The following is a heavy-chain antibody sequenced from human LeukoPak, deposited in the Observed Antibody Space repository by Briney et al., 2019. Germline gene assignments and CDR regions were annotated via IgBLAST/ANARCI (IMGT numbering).Heavy chain of an antibody. CDR1: GFTFSSYA. V-gene: IGHV3-23*01. D-gene: IGHD2-2*01. CDR3: AKDVFYCSSTSCHRYYFDD. Sequence: GGSLRLSCAASGFTFSSYAMNWVRQAPGKGLEWVSSISGSGGSTYYSDSVKGRFTISRDNSKNTLYLRMNSLRAEDTAIYYCAKDVFYCSSTSCHRYYFDDWGQGTLVTVSS. J-gene: IGHJ4*02. CDR2: ISGSGGST.